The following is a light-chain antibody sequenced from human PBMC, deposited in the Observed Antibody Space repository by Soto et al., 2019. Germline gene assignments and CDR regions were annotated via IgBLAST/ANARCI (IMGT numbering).Light chain of an antibody. J-gene: IGKJ4*01. Sequence: EIVLTQSPGTLSLSPGERATLSSRASQSIGRNFLAWYQQKPGQAPRLLIHGASSRATGIPDRFSGSASGTDFILTISRLEPEDFAVYYCQQYASSPLTFGGGTRVEI. CDR3: QQYASSPLT. CDR2: GAS. V-gene: IGKV3-20*01. CDR1: QSIGRNF.